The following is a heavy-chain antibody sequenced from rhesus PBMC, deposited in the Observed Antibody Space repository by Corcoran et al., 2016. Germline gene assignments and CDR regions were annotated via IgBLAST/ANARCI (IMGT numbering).Heavy chain of an antibody. J-gene: IGHJ1*01. CDR1: GGSISSSN. CDR3: AREGGF. Sequence: QLQLQESGPGLVKPSETLSVTCAVSGGSISSSNWSWIRQAPRKGLEWIGYIYGSGSSTNYNPFLKSRVTLSVDTSRNQLSLKLSSVTTADTAVYYCAREGGFWGQGALVTVSS. D-gene: IGHD1-44*02. V-gene: IGHV4-169*02. CDR2: IYGSGSST.